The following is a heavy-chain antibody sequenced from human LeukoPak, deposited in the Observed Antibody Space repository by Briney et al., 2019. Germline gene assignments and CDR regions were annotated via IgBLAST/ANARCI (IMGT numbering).Heavy chain of an antibody. CDR3: TTYYDSGPSKD. Sequence: GGSLSLSCAASGFTFSSYWMTWVRQAPGKGLEWVANIKKDGSDQYYGDSVKGRFTISRDNTKNSLFLQMNSLRAEDTAMYYCTTYYDSGPSKDWGQGTLVTVSS. CDR1: GFTFSSYW. CDR2: IKKDGSDQ. D-gene: IGHD3-22*01. J-gene: IGHJ4*02. V-gene: IGHV3-7*05.